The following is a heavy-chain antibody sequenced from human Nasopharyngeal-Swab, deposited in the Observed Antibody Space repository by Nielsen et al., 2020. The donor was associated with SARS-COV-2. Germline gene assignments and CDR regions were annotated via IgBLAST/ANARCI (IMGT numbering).Heavy chain of an antibody. J-gene: IGHJ4*02. CDR2: IFYSGST. CDR3: ARHPYYYYSRGSYSPVTVDY. D-gene: IGHD3-22*01. V-gene: IGHV4-34*12. CDR1: GGSFNGYY. Sequence: SETLSLTCAVYGGSFNGYYWGWIRQPPGKGLEWIGNIFYSGSTYYNPSLKSRVTIFVDTSNNQFSLRLTSVTAADTAVYYCARHPYYYYSRGSYSPVTVDYWGQGTLVTVSS.